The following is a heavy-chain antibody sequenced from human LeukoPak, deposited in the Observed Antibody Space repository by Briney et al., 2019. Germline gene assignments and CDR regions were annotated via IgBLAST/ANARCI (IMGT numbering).Heavy chain of an antibody. J-gene: IGHJ4*02. CDR3: ARSTVTDFDY. CDR1: GFTFRSHS. Sequence: GGSLSLSCAASGFTFRSHSMNWVRQAAGKGLEWVAFIRDDGSNKYYADSVKGRFTISRDKSKNTLYLQMNSLRAEDTAVYYCARSTVTDFDYWGQGTLVTVSS. CDR2: IRDDGSNK. D-gene: IGHD4-17*01. V-gene: IGHV3-33*08.